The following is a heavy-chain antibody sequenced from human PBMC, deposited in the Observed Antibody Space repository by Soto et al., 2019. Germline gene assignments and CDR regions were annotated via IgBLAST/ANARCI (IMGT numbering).Heavy chain of an antibody. Sequence: EVQLVQTGAEVKKPGESLKISCKGSGYKFTSYWIGWVRQMPGKGLEWMGIVFPGDSETRYSPSFQGQVTISADKSLSTTYLQWSRLKASDTAMYYCASQTRWSYYGVDVWGQGTTVTVSS. CDR3: ASQTRWSYYGVDV. CDR2: VFPGDSET. CDR1: GYKFTSYW. V-gene: IGHV5-51*01. D-gene: IGHD3-3*01. J-gene: IGHJ6*02.